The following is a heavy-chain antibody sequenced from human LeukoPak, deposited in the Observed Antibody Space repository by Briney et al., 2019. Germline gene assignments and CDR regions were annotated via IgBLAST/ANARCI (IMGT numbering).Heavy chain of an antibody. J-gene: IGHJ4*02. D-gene: IGHD6-13*01. V-gene: IGHV3-7*05. Sequence: GGSLRLSCAASGFRFSSYWMTWVRQAPGKGLEWVATIKQYGSEKYYVDSVKGRFTISRDDAKKSLFLQMDSLRPGDTAVYYCARAAGISALDHWGRGTLVTVSS. CDR3: ARAAGISALDH. CDR1: GFRFSSYW. CDR2: IKQYGSEK.